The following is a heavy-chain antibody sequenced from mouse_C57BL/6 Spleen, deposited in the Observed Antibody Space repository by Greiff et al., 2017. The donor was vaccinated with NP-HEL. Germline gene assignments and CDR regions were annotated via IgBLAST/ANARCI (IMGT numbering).Heavy chain of an antibody. CDR2: IDPSDSYT. J-gene: IGHJ3*01. V-gene: IGHV1-50*01. Sequence: QVQLQQPGAELVKPGASVKLSCKASGYTFTSYWMQWVKQRPGQGLEWIGEIDPSDSYTNYNQKFKGKATLTVDTSSSTAYMQLSSLTSEDSAVYYCARSYYYGSSYGAYWGQGTLVTVSA. D-gene: IGHD1-1*01. CDR3: ARSYYYGSSYGAY. CDR1: GYTFTSYW.